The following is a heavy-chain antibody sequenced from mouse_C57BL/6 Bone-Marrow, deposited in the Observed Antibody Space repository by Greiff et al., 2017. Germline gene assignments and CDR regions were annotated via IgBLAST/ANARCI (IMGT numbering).Heavy chain of an antibody. D-gene: IGHD2-2*01. CDR3: ARWGYYWYFDV. Sequence: VKLQESGPELVKPGASVKISCKASGYSFTSYYIHWVKQRPGQGLEWIGWIYPGSGNTKYNEKFKGKATLTADTSSSTAYMQLSSLTSEDSAVYYCARWGYYWYFDVWGTGTTVTVSS. CDR2: IYPGSGNT. CDR1: GYSFTSYY. V-gene: IGHV1-66*01. J-gene: IGHJ1*03.